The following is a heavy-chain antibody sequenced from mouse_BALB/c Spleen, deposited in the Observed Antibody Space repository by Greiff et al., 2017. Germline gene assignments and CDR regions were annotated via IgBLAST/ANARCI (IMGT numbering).Heavy chain of an antibody. CDR3: ASYYRYDEEAWVAY. Sequence: QVQLQQSGAELARPGASVKMSCKASGYTFTSYTMHWVKQRPGQGLEWIGYLKPSSGYTNYNQKFKDKATSTADKSSSTAYMQLSSLTAEDSAVYYWASYYRYDEEAWVAYRGQGTLVTVSA. CDR2: LKPSSGYT. CDR1: GYTFTSYT. D-gene: IGHD2-14*01. V-gene: IGHV1-4*01. J-gene: IGHJ3*01.